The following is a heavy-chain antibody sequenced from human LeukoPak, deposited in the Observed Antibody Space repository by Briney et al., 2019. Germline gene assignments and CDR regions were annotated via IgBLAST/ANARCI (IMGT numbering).Heavy chain of an antibody. CDR2: IWYDGSNK. D-gene: IGHD6-19*01. CDR3: AKDYGSGWYYYFDY. V-gene: IGHV3-33*06. Sequence: GRSLRLSCAASGFTFSSYGMHWVRQAPGKGLEWVAVIWYDGSNKYYADSVKGRFTISRDNFKNTLHLQINSLRAEDTAVYYCAKDYGSGWYYYFDYWGQGTLVTVSS. J-gene: IGHJ4*02. CDR1: GFTFSSYG.